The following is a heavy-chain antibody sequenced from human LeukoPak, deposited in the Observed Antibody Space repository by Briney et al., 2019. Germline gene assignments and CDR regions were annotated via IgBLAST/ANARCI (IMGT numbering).Heavy chain of an antibody. CDR2: IHPNDAST. V-gene: IGHV5-51*01. CDR3: ARHNNWAFDY. J-gene: IGHJ4*02. D-gene: IGHD1-20*01. Sequence: GESLKISCKASGYSFASYWIGWVRQTSGKGLEWMAIIHPNDASTIYSPSFQGQVTISADWSITTAYLQWNTLQASDTAIYYCARHNNWAFDYWDRGTLLTVSS. CDR1: GYSFASYW.